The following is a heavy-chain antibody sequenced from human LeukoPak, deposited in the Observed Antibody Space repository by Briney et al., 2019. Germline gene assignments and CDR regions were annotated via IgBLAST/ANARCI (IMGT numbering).Heavy chain of an antibody. CDR2: IKKDGSEK. V-gene: IGHV3-7*01. CDR1: GFTFSSYW. Sequence: GGSLRLSCAASGFTFSSYWRSWVRQAPGKGLEWVANIKKDGSEKYYVDSVKGRFTISRDNAKNSLYLQMNSLRAEDTAGYYCARDRSSQYWGQGTLVTVSS. D-gene: IGHD6-13*01. J-gene: IGHJ4*02. CDR3: ARDRSSQY.